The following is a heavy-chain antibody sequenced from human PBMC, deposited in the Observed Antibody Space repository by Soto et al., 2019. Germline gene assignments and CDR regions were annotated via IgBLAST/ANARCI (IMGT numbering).Heavy chain of an antibody. J-gene: IGHJ6*03. Sequence: PSETLSLTCTVSGGSISSYFWSWIRQPPGKGLEWIGYIYYSGSTNYNPSLKSRVTISVDTSKNQFSLKLSSVTAADTAVYYCGRSEEEGGQGSYYYMDVWGKGTTVTVSS. CDR3: GRSEEEGGQGSYYYMDV. CDR2: IYYSGST. V-gene: IGHV4-59*08. CDR1: GGSISSYF. D-gene: IGHD1-26*01.